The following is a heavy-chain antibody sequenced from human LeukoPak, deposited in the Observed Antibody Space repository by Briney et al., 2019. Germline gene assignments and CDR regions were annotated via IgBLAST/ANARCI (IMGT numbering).Heavy chain of an antibody. D-gene: IGHD6-19*01. CDR3: AKDWVPYSSGWSTTY. Sequence: GGSLRLSCAASGFTFSSYGMHWVRQAPGKGLEWVAFIRYDGSNKYYADSVKGRFTISRDNSKNTLYLQMNSLRAEDTAVYYCAKDWVPYSSGWSTTYWGQGTLVTVSS. V-gene: IGHV3-30*02. J-gene: IGHJ4*02. CDR2: IRYDGSNK. CDR1: GFTFSSYG.